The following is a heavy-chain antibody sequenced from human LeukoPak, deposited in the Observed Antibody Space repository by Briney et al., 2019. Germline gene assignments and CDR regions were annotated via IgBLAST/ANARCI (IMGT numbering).Heavy chain of an antibody. CDR2: IFYSGAA. CDR1: AGSLSSSDYY. CDR3: ARRIANRNWFDP. Sequence: SETLSLTCTVSAGSLSSSDYYWGWPRQPPGKGLDGIGRIFYSGAAHSNPSLKSRVTISVDTYNSQFSLMLSSVTAADTAVYYCARRIANRNWFDPWGQGTLVTVSS. V-gene: IGHV4-39*01. D-gene: IGHD1/OR15-1a*01. J-gene: IGHJ5*02.